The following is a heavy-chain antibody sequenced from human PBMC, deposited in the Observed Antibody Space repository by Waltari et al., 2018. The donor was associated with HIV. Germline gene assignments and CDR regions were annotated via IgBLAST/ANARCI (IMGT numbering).Heavy chain of an antibody. CDR1: GYSISSGYY. V-gene: IGHV4-38-2*02. CDR3: ARGNWGWNYLEYYYYGMDV. Sequence: QVQLQESGPGLVKPSETLSLTCTVSGYSISSGYYWGWIRQPPGKGLEWIGIIYHSGSTYYNPSLKSRVTISVDTSKNQFSLKLSSVTAAGTAVYYCARGNWGWNYLEYYYYGMDVWGQGTTVTVSS. D-gene: IGHD1-7*01. CDR2: IYHSGST. J-gene: IGHJ6*02.